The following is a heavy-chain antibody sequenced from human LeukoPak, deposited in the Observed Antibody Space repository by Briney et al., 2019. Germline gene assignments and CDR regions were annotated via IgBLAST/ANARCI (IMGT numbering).Heavy chain of an antibody. Sequence: GGSLRLSRAASGFTFSSYAMTWVRQAPGKGLEWVSAISISGGSAFYADSVKGRFTISRDNSKNTLYLQMNSLRAEDTAVYYCAKVKVAAAGRVFDYWGQGTLVTVSS. CDR1: GFTFSSYA. D-gene: IGHD6-13*01. CDR3: AKVKVAAAGRVFDY. V-gene: IGHV3-23*01. CDR2: ISISGGSA. J-gene: IGHJ4*02.